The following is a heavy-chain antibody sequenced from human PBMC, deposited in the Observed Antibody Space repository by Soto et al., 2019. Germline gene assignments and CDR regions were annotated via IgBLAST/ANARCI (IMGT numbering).Heavy chain of an antibody. CDR1: GYTFTGYY. CDR2: INPNSGGT. J-gene: IGHJ4*02. D-gene: IGHD5-12*01. CDR3: ARWTKIATIKAHFDD. Sequence: ASVKVSCKASGYTFTGYYMHWVRQAPGQGLEWMGWINPNSGGTNYAQKFQGWVTMTRDTSISTAYMERSRLRSDDTAVYYCARWTKIATIKAHFDDWGKGTLVTVSS. V-gene: IGHV1-2*04.